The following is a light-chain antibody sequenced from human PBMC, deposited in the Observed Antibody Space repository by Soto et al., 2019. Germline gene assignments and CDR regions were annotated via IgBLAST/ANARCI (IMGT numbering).Light chain of an antibody. Sequence: EIVMTQSPATLSVSPGERATLSCRASQSVRNFLGWYQQRPGQAPRLLIYNVSTTATGIPARFSGSGSGTEFTLTISSLQSEDFAVYYCQQYGSSLWTFGQGTKVDIK. J-gene: IGKJ1*01. CDR3: QQYGSSLWT. CDR2: NVS. CDR1: QSVRNF. V-gene: IGKV3-15*01.